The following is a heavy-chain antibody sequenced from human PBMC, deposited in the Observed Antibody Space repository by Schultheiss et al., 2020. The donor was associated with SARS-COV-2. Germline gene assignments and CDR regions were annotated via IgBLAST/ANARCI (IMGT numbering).Heavy chain of an antibody. CDR3: ARDRRYYYDSSGYYYWYFDL. CDR1: GFTFSSYA. CDR2: ISGSGGTT. Sequence: GGSLRLSCAASGFTFSSYAMSWVRQAPGKGLEWVSAISGSGGTTYYADSVKGRFTMSRDNSKNTLYLQMNSLRAEDTAVYYCARDRRYYYDSSGYYYWYFDLWGRGTLVTVSS. J-gene: IGHJ2*01. D-gene: IGHD3-22*01. V-gene: IGHV3-23*01.